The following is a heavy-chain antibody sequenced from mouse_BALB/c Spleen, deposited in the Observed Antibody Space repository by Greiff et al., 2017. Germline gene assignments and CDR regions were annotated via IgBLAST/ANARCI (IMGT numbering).Heavy chain of an antibody. Sequence: EVKLMESGPGLVKPSQSLSLTCSVTGYSITSGYYWNWIRQFPGNKLEWMGYISYDGSNNYNPSLKNRISITRDTSKNQFFLKLNSVTTEDTATYYCARNYGSPFAYGGQGTLVTVSA. D-gene: IGHD1-1*01. CDR2: ISYDGSN. J-gene: IGHJ3*01. CDR1: GYSITSGYY. V-gene: IGHV3-6*02. CDR3: ARNYGSPFAY.